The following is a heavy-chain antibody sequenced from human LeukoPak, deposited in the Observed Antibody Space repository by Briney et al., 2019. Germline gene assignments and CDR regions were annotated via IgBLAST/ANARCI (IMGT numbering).Heavy chain of an antibody. D-gene: IGHD6-13*01. CDR2: IKQDGSEK. CDR3: AREGSSSWYFPRYYYYYYYMDV. Sequence: PGGSLRLSCAASGFTFSSYWMSWVRQAPGKGLEWVANIKQDGSEKYYVDSVKGRFTISRDNAKNSLYLQMNSQRAEDTAVYYCAREGSSSWYFPRYYYYYYYMDVWGKGTTVTVSS. CDR1: GFTFSSYW. V-gene: IGHV3-7*01. J-gene: IGHJ6*03.